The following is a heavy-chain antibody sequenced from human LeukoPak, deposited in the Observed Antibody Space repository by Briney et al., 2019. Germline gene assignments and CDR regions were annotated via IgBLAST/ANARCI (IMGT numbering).Heavy chain of an antibody. V-gene: IGHV1-2*02. CDR1: GYTFTDYY. J-gene: IGHJ4*02. CDR3: ARDDIVGATEFDY. D-gene: IGHD1-26*01. CDR2: LNPNSGDT. Sequence: ASVKVSCKASGYTFTDYYIHWGRQAPGQGLEWMGWLNPNSGDTNYAQRFQGRVTMTSDTSTKTAYMELSRLTSDDAAMYYCARDDIVGATEFDYWGQGTLVTVSS.